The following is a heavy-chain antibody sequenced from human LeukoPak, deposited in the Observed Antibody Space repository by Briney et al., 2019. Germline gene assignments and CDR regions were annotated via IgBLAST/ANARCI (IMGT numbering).Heavy chain of an antibody. D-gene: IGHD3-9*01. CDR1: GFTFSSYS. J-gene: IGHJ4*02. CDR2: ISSSSSYI. V-gene: IGHV3-21*01. CDR3: ARGYYDILTGYYRELDY. Sequence: GGSLRLSCAASGFTFSSYSMNWVRQAPGKGLEWVSSISSSSSYIYYADSVKGRFTISRDNAKNSLYLQMNSLGAEDTAVYYCARGYYDILTGYYRELDYWGQGTLVTVSS.